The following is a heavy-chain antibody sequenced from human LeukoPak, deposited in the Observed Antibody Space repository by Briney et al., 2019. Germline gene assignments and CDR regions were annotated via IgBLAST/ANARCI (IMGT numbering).Heavy chain of an antibody. CDR2: IRSKANSYAT. CDR3: TRLPVVVVAATGL. Sequence: GGSLRLSCAASGFTFSGYAMHWVRQASGKGLEWVGRIRSKANSYATAYAASVKGRFTISRDESKNTAYLQMNSLKTEDTAVYYCTRLPVVVVAATGLWGQGTLVTVSS. CDR1: GFTFSGYA. J-gene: IGHJ4*02. V-gene: IGHV3-73*01. D-gene: IGHD2-15*01.